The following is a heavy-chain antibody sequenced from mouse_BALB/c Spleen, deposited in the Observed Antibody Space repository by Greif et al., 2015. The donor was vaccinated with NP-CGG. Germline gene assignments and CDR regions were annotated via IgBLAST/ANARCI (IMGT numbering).Heavy chain of an antibody. D-gene: IGHD4-1*01. CDR2: ISSGSSTI. J-gene: IGHJ1*01. CDR3: ARSNWDPYWYFDV. V-gene: IGHV5-17*02. CDR1: GFTFSSFG. Sequence: EVMLVESGGGLVQPGGSRKLSCAASGFTFSSFGMHWARQAPEKGLEWVAYISSGSSTIYYADTVKGRFTISRDNPKNPLFLQMTSLRSEDTAMYYCARSNWDPYWYFDVWGAGTTVTVSS.